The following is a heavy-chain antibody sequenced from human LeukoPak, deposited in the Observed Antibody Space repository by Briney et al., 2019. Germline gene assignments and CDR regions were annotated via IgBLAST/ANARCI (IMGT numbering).Heavy chain of an antibody. V-gene: IGHV3-7*01. J-gene: IGHJ3*01. CDR2: IKKDGSEE. CDR1: GFTLNSYL. Sequence: QPGGSLRLSCAASGFTLNSYLMSWVRQAPGRGLEWAANIKKDGSEESYLDSVKGRFTVSRDNAKNSLFLQMNSLRGEDTAVYYCARSNPNKNALDLWGQGTMVTISS. D-gene: IGHD1-14*01. CDR3: ARSNPNKNALDL.